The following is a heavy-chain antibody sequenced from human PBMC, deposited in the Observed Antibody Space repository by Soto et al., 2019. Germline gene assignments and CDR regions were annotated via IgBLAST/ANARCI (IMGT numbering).Heavy chain of an antibody. J-gene: IGHJ4*02. Sequence: PGGSLRLSCSASEFTFSSHAMYWVRQAPGKGLEYVSAISSNGGSTYYADSLKGRFTVSRDNSKNTLYLQVSSLRAEDTAVYYCVKGPYCSSTTCYDERFDYWGQGTLVTVSS. CDR3: VKGPYCSSTTCYDERFDY. V-gene: IGHV3-64D*06. CDR2: ISSNGGST. D-gene: IGHD2-2*01. CDR1: EFTFSSHA.